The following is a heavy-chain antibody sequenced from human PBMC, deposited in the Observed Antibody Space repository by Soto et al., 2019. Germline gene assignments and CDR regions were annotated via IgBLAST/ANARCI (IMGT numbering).Heavy chain of an antibody. V-gene: IGHV4-39*01. Sequence: ETLSLTCTVSGGSISSINDYWGWIRQPPGKGLEWIGSIYYSGSSYYNPSLKSRVTISVDTSKNQFSLKLNSVTAADTAVYYCARREYYASGSYSWGQGTLVTVSS. CDR3: ARREYYASGSYS. CDR1: GGSISSINDY. J-gene: IGHJ5*02. CDR2: IYYSGSS. D-gene: IGHD3-10*01.